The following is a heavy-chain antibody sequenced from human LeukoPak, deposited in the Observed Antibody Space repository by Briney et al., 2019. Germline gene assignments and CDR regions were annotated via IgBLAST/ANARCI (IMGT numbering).Heavy chain of an antibody. D-gene: IGHD3-10*01. Sequence: SVKASCKASGGTFSSYAISWVRQAPGQGLEWMGRIIPILGIANYAQKFQGRVTITADKSTSTAYMELSSLRSEDTAVYYCAREIDELGGATLEDDPAWGQGTLVTVSS. CDR2: IIPILGIA. CDR3: AREIDELGGATLEDDPA. V-gene: IGHV1-69*04. J-gene: IGHJ5*02. CDR1: GGTFSSYA.